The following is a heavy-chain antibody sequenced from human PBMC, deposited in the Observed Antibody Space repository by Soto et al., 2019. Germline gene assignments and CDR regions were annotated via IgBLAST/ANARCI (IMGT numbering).Heavy chain of an antibody. CDR3: ARLPPPSLYYMLMDV. Sequence: GASVKVSCKASGYRFPDYYMHWMRQAPGQGLEWMGWINPRNGATNYAQRFQGRVSVTRDTYITTAYLELSRLRSDDTAVYYCARLPPPSLYYMLMDVSGQGTTVTVSS. CDR1: GYRFPDYY. V-gene: IGHV1-2*02. J-gene: IGHJ6*02. CDR2: INPRNGAT. D-gene: IGHD3-10*01.